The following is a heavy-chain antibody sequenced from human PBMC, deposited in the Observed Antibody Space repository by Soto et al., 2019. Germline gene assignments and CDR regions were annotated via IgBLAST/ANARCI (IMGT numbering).Heavy chain of an antibody. J-gene: IGHJ4*02. Sequence: QVHLEEAGPGLVKPSQTLSLTCTVSGGSVTSADSYWILIRPAPGKGLSWVGHIYHSGTTYYNPSLKGRLTLSVDASKNPFSLTLRSVTAADTAVYFCARGRRSGHPTPPHDCWGQGTLVTVSS. CDR2: IYHSGTT. D-gene: IGHD3-10*01. CDR3: ARGRRSGHPTPPHDC. V-gene: IGHV4-30-4*01. CDR1: GGSVTSADSY.